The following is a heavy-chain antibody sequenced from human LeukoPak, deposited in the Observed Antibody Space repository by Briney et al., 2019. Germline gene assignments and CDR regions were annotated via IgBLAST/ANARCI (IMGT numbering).Heavy chain of an antibody. J-gene: IGHJ1*01. D-gene: IGHD5-12*01. CDR1: GGSFSGYY. Sequence: SETLSLTCAVYGGSFSGYYWSWIRQPPGKGLEWIGEINHSGSTNYNPSLKSRVTISVDTSKNQFSLKLSSVTAADTAVYYCARDNAGYGDFQHWGQGTLVTVSS. CDR3: ARDNAGYGDFQH. V-gene: IGHV4-34*01. CDR2: INHSGST.